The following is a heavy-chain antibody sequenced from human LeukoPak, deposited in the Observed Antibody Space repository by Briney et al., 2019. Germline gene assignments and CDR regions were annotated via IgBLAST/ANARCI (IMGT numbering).Heavy chain of an antibody. CDR3: AKVERERTYYDILTETQSYYYYGMDV. J-gene: IGHJ6*02. D-gene: IGHD3-9*01. V-gene: IGHV3-7*01. Sequence: PGGSLRHSCAASGFTFSTYWMSWVRRAPGKGVEWVANIKQDGSDKYYMDSVKGRFTISRDNAKNSLFLQMNSLRAEDTAVYYCAKVERERTYYDILTETQSYYYYGMDVWGQGTTVTVSS. CDR1: GFTFSTYW. CDR2: IKQDGSDK.